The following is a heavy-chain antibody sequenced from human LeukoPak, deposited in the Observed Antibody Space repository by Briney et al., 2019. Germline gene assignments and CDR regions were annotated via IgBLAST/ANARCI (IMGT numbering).Heavy chain of an antibody. CDR3: ATSALDYDILTGYYAFDI. J-gene: IGHJ3*02. Sequence: ASVKVSCKVSVYTLTELSMHWVRPAPGKGLEWMGGFDTEDGEKIYARKFQGRVTMTEDTSTDTAYMELSSLRSEETAVYYCATSALDYDILTGYYAFDIWGQGTMVTVSS. CDR2: FDTEDGEK. V-gene: IGHV1-24*01. CDR1: VYTLTELS. D-gene: IGHD3-9*01.